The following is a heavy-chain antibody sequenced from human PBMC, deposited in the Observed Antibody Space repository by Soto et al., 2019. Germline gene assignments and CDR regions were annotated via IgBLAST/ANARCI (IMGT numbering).Heavy chain of an antibody. CDR3: ARAVVDSSGWYIGY. J-gene: IGHJ4*02. D-gene: IGHD6-19*01. V-gene: IGHV1-18*01. CDR2: ISAYNGNT. CDR1: GYTFTSYG. Sequence: ASVKVSCKASGYTFTSYGITSVRQAPGQGLEWMGWISAYNGNTNYAQKLQGRVTMTTDTSTSTAYMELRSLRSDDTAVYYCARAVVDSSGWYIGYWGQGTLVTVSS.